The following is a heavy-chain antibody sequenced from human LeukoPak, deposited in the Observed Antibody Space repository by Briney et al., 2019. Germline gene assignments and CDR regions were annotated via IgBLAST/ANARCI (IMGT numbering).Heavy chain of an antibody. V-gene: IGHV3-23*01. Sequence: GGSLRLSCAASGSTFSSYAMSWVRQAPGKGLEWVSAISGSGGSTYYADSVKGRFTISRDNSKNTLYLQMNSLRAEDTAVYYCAKDLDSPPSMVRGVITDYWGQGTLVTVSS. CDR1: GSTFSSYA. CDR3: AKDLDSPPSMVRGVITDY. D-gene: IGHD3-10*01. CDR2: ISGSGGST. J-gene: IGHJ4*02.